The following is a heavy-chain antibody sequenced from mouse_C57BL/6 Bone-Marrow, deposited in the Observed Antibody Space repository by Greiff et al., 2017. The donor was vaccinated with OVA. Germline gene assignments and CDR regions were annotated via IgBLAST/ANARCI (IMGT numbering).Heavy chain of an antibody. J-gene: IGHJ2*01. V-gene: IGHV1-64*01. CDR1: GYTFTSYW. CDR3: AREGLEDYFDY. Sequence: QVQLQQPGAELVKPGASVKLSCKASGYTFTSYWMHCVKQRPGQGLEWIGMIHPNSGSTNYNEKFKSKATLTVDKSSSTAYMQLSSLTSEDSAVYYCAREGLEDYFDYWGQGTTLTVSS. D-gene: IGHD2-4*01. CDR2: IHPNSGST.